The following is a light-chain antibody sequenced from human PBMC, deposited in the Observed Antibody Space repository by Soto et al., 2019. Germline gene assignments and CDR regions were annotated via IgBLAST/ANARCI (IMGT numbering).Light chain of an antibody. CDR3: RSYAGSDTFV. CDR2: EVR. J-gene: IGLJ1*01. CDR1: STDVGGYNY. Sequence: QSVLAQPSSVSGSPGQSITISCTGTSTDVGGYNYVSWYQQHPGKAPKLLIYEVRERPSGVPDRFSGSKSGNTASLTVSGLQAEDEADYYCRSYAGSDTFVFGTGTKVTVL. V-gene: IGLV2-8*01.